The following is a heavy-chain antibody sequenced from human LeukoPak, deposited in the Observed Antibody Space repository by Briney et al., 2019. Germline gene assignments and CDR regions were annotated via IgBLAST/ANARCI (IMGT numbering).Heavy chain of an antibody. Sequence: SETLSLTCAVSGGSISSGGYSWSWIRQSPGKGLEWIGYIYHSGSTYYNPSLKSRVTISVDRSKNQFSLKLSSVTAADTAVYYCARGCGDYEIGYYFDYWGQGTLVTVSS. CDR3: ARGCGDYEIGYYFDY. CDR2: IYHSGST. D-gene: IGHD4-17*01. J-gene: IGHJ4*02. V-gene: IGHV4-30-2*06. CDR1: GGSISSGGYS.